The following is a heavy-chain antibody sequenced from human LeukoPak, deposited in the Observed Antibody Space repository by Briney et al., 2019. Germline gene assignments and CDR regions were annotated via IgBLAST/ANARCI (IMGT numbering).Heavy chain of an antibody. CDR3: ARLGVAGTTFDY. J-gene: IGHJ4*02. CDR1: GGSISSYY. D-gene: IGHD6-19*01. V-gene: IGHV4-59*08. Sequence: SETLSLTCTVSGGSISSYYWSWIRQPPGKGLGWIGYIYYSGSTNYNPSLKSRVTISVDTSKNQFSLKLSSVTAADTAVYYCARLGVAGTTFDYWGQGTLVTVSS. CDR2: IYYSGST.